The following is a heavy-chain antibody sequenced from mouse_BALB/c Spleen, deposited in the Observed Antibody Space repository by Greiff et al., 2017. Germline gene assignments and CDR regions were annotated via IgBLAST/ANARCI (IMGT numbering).Heavy chain of an antibody. V-gene: IGHV5-9-4*01. D-gene: IGHD2-14*01. Sequence: EVKLMESGGGLVKPGGSLKLSCAASGFTFSSYAMSWVRQSPEKRLEWVAEISSGGSYTYYPDTVTGRFTISRDNAKNTLYLEMSSLRSEDTAMYYCATYYRYEVPAYWGQGTLVTVSA. CDR1: GFTFSSYA. CDR3: ATYYRYEVPAY. CDR2: ISSGGSYT. J-gene: IGHJ3*01.